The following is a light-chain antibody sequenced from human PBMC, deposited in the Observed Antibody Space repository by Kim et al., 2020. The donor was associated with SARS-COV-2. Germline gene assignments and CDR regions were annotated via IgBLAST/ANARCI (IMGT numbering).Light chain of an antibody. Sequence: SYELTQQPSVSVAPGKTARITCGGNNIGSKSVHWYQQKPGQAPVLVIYYDSDRPSGIPERFSGSNSGNTATLTISRVEAGDEADYYCQVWDSSSDHWVFGGGTNLTVL. V-gene: IGLV3-21*04. CDR2: YDS. CDR3: QVWDSSSDHWV. CDR1: NIGSKS. J-gene: IGLJ3*02.